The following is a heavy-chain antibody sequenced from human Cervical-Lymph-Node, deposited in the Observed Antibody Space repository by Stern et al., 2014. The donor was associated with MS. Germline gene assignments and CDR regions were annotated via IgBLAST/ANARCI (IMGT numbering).Heavy chain of an antibody. CDR2: IIPFVGTA. J-gene: IGHJ5*02. V-gene: IGHV1-69*06. CDR3: ARGAGDNWFDP. CDR1: GG. Sequence: VQLVESGADVKKPGSSVRVSCKTSGGISWLRQAPGQGLEWMGGIIPFVGTANYAQTFQGRLTITPDTSTNTTYMELSSLRSDDTAVYYCARGAGDNWFDPWGQGTLVSVSS. D-gene: IGHD3-10*01.